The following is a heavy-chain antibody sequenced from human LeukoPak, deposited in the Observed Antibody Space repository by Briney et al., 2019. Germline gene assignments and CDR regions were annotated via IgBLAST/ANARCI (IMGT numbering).Heavy chain of an antibody. D-gene: IGHD3-22*01. CDR3: ARSPNYYDSSGYWRPNAFDI. CDR2: ISSSGSTI. CDR1: GFTFSSYE. J-gene: IGHJ3*02. V-gene: IGHV3-48*03. Sequence: PGGSLRLSCAASGFTFSSYEMNWVRQAPGKGLEWVSYISSSGSTIYYADSVKGRFTISRDNAKKSLYLQMNSLRAEDTAVYYCARSPNYYDSSGYWRPNAFDIWGQGTMVTVSS.